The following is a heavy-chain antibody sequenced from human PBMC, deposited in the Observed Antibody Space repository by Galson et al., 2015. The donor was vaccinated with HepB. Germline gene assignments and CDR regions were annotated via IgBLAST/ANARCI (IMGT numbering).Heavy chain of an antibody. Sequence: SLRLSCAASGFTFSLYAMHWVRQAPGKGLECVTLRDSVKGRFTISRDNSKNTLYLQMSSLRDDDTAIYYCARSQAAAAYFDFWGQGTLLTVSS. V-gene: IGHV3-33*01. CDR1: GFTFSLYA. D-gene: IGHD6-13*01. CDR2: R. CDR3: ARSQAAAAYFDF. J-gene: IGHJ4*02.